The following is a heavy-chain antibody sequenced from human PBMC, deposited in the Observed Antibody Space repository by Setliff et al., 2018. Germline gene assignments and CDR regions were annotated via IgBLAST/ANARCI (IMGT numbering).Heavy chain of an antibody. D-gene: IGHD2-15*01. CDR3: ARENGYCSGGACYFMFDY. J-gene: IGHJ4*02. CDR2: IYKSGIT. Sequence: SETLSLTCIVSGASITSDGYYWAWIRQPPGKGLEWIGNIYKSGITYYNPSLKSRVNISVDTSKNHFSLELRAVTAADTALYYCARENGYCSGGACYFMFDYWGQGTLVTVSS. V-gene: IGHV4-39*07. CDR1: GASITSDGYY.